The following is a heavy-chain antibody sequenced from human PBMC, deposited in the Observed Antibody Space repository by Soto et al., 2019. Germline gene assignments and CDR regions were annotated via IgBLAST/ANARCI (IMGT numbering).Heavy chain of an antibody. CDR3: ARTYCSGGSCHFDY. Sequence: PETLSLTCTVSGGSVSSGSYYWSWIRQPPGKGLEWIGYIYYSGSTNYNPSLKSRVTISVDTSKNQFSLKLSSVTAADTAVYYCARTYCSGGSCHFDYWGQGTLVTVSS. CDR2: IYYSGST. D-gene: IGHD2-15*01. CDR1: GGSVSSGSYY. J-gene: IGHJ4*02. V-gene: IGHV4-61*01.